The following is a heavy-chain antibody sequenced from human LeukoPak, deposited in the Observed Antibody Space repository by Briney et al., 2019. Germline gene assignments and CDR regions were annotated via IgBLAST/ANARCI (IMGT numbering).Heavy chain of an antibody. CDR3: VSFYETY. D-gene: IGHD2-2*01. J-gene: IGHJ4*02. Sequence: GGSLRLSCAASGFTFSSYSMNWVRQAPGKGLEWVSSISSSSSYIYYADSVKGRFTISKDNAKNTVFLQMNNLRAEDTAVYYCVSFYETYWGRGTLVTVSS. V-gene: IGHV3-21*01. CDR2: ISSSSSYI. CDR1: GFTFSSYS.